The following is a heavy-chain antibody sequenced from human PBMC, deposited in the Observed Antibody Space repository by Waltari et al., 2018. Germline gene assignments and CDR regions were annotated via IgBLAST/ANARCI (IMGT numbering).Heavy chain of an antibody. V-gene: IGHV3-7*01. CDR3: ARVPYYINIWFDS. D-gene: IGHD3-22*01. CDR1: VFPFNTFG. CDR2: INQDGSDR. J-gene: IGHJ5*01. Sequence: VQLVESGGGLVQPGGSLRLSCGASVFPFNTFGMSWIRQAPGKGLEWVASINQDGSDRRYVDSVKDRFTISRDNARNSLFLQMNSLTAEDTAMYYCARVPYYINIWFDSWGQGTLVTVSS.